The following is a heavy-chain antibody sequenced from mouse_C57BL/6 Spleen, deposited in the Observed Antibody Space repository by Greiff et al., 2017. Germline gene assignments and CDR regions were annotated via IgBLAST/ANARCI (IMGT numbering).Heavy chain of an antibody. V-gene: IGHV1-26*01. CDR2: INPNNGGT. CDR1: GYTFTDYY. J-gene: IGHJ2*01. Sequence: EVQLQQSGPELVQPGASVQISCKASGYTFTDYYMNWVKQSHGKSLEWLGDINPNNGGTSYNQKFKGKATLTVDKSSSTAYMELRSLTSEDSASYYCARWGYYGSSSYWGQGTTLTVSS. D-gene: IGHD1-1*01. CDR3: ARWGYYGSSSY.